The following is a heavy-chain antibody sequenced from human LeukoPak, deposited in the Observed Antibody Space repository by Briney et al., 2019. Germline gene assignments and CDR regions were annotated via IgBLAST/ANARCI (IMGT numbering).Heavy chain of an antibody. Sequence: SETLSLTCAVYGGSFSGYYWSWIRQPPGKGLEWIGEINHSGSTNYNPSLKSRVTISVDTSKNQFSLKLSSVTAADTAVYYCARGRRWELLSAFDIWGQGTMVTVSS. CDR3: ARGRRWELLSAFDI. J-gene: IGHJ3*02. CDR1: GGSFSGYY. V-gene: IGHV4-34*01. D-gene: IGHD1-26*01. CDR2: INHSGST.